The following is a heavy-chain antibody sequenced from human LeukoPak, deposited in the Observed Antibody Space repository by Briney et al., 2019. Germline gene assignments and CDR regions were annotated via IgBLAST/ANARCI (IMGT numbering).Heavy chain of an antibody. D-gene: IGHD6-13*01. V-gene: IGHV1-69*04. CDR2: IIPILGIA. CDR3: ARMYSSSWKRVDY. Sequence: SVKVSCKASGGTFSSYAISWVRQAPGQGLEWMGRIIPILGIANYAQKFQGRVTITADKSTSTAYMELSGLRSEDTAVYYCARMYSSSWKRVDYWGQGTLVTVSS. J-gene: IGHJ4*02. CDR1: GGTFSSYA.